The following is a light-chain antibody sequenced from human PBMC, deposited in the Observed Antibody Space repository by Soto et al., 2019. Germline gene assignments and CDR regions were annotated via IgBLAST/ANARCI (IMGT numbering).Light chain of an antibody. V-gene: IGKV4-1*01. CDR1: QTVLYSSNNKNY. CDR3: QQYYSTIT. Sequence: DIVLTQSPDSLSVSLGESATIHSKSSQTVLYSSNNKNYLAWYQQRPGQPPKLLIYWASTRESGVPDRFSGSGSGTDFTLTISSLQAEDVAVYYCQQYYSTITFGQGTRLEI. CDR2: WAS. J-gene: IGKJ5*01.